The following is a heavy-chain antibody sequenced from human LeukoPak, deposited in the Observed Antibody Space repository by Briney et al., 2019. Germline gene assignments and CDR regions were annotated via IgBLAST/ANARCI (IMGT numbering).Heavy chain of an antibody. Sequence: SETLSLTCTVSGGSISSYYWSWIRQPPGKGLEWIGYIYYSGSTNYNPSLKSRVTISVDTSKNQFSLKLSSVTAADTAVYYCARGRGPKSYDILTGYYFDYWGQGTLVTVSS. J-gene: IGHJ4*02. CDR1: GGSISSYY. CDR3: ARGRGPKSYDILTGYYFDY. D-gene: IGHD3-9*01. CDR2: IYYSGST. V-gene: IGHV4-59*12.